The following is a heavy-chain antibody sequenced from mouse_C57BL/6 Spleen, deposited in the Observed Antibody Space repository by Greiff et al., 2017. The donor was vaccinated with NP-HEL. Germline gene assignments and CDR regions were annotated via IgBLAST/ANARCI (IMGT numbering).Heavy chain of an antibody. CDR1: GYTFTSYG. D-gene: IGHD1-1*01. J-gene: IGHJ2*01. Sequence: QVQLKESGAELARPGASVKLSCKASGYTFTSYGISWVKQRTGQGLEWIGEIYPRSGNTYYNEKFKGKATLTADKSSSTAYMELRSLTSEDSAVYFCARDYGSPLGYWGQGTTLTVSS. CDR2: IYPRSGNT. CDR3: ARDYGSPLGY. V-gene: IGHV1-81*01.